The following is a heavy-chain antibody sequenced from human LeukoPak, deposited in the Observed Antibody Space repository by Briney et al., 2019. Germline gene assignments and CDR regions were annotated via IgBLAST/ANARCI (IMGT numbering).Heavy chain of an antibody. V-gene: IGHV1-3*01. CDR1: GYTFTSYA. CDR2: INAGNGNT. J-gene: IGHJ4*02. Sequence: ASVKVSCKASGYTFTSYAMHWVRQAPGQRLEWMGWINAGNGNTKYSQKFQGRVTITRDTSASTAYMELSSLRSEDTAVYYCARALARGYSSGWLFDYWGQGTLVTVSS. D-gene: IGHD6-19*01. CDR3: ARALARGYSSGWLFDY.